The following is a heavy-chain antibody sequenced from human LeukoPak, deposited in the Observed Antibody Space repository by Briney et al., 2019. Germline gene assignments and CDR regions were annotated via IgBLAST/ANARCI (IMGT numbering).Heavy chain of an antibody. D-gene: IGHD1-1*01. V-gene: IGHV6-1*01. Sequence: SQTLSLTCAISGDSVSSKSAAWNWIRQSPSRGLEWLGRTYYRSKWYIEYAVSVKSRITINLDSSKNQFSLQLNSVTPEDTAVYYCAGTGTTAPWGQGTLVTVSS. CDR1: GDSVSSKSAA. J-gene: IGHJ5*02. CDR3: AGTGTTAP. CDR2: TYYRSKWYI.